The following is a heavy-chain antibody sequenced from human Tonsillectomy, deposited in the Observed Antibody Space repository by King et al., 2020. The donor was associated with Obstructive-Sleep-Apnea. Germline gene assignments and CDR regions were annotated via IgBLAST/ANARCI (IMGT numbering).Heavy chain of an antibody. Sequence: VPLQESGPGLVKPSETLSLTCTVSGGSISSYYWSWIRQPPGKGLEWIGYIFYTGSTNHNPSLRTRVTMSVDTSKNQFSLKLSSVTAADTAVYYCAGGGNSRGPFDYWGQVTLVTVSS. V-gene: IGHV4-59*01. J-gene: IGHJ4*02. CDR1: GGSISSYY. CDR2: IFYTGST. D-gene: IGHD4-23*01. CDR3: AGGGNSRGPFDY.